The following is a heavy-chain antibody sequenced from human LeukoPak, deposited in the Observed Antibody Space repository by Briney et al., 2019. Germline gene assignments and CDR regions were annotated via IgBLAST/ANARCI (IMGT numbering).Heavy chain of an antibody. D-gene: IGHD2-8*01. Sequence: ASVKVSCKASGYTFTSYYMHWVRQAPGQGLEWMGIINPSGGSTSYAQKFQGRVTMTRDTSTSTVYMEPSSLRSEDTAVYYCARNPEGYCTNGVCPTYYYYGMDVWGQGTTVTVSS. V-gene: IGHV1-46*01. CDR1: GYTFTSYY. CDR2: INPSGGST. CDR3: ARNPEGYCTNGVCPTYYYYGMDV. J-gene: IGHJ6*02.